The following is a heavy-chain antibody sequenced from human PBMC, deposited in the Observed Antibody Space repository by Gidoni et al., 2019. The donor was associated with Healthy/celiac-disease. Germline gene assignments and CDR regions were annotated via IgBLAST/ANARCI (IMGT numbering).Heavy chain of an antibody. Sequence: EVQLVESGGGLVQPGRSLRLSGAASGFTFEDYAMHRVRQAPGKGLEWVSGITWNSGSIGYADSVKGRFTISRDNAKNSLYLQMNSLRAEDTALYYCAKDRIGKWELLGYFDYWGQGTLVTVSS. J-gene: IGHJ4*02. CDR3: AKDRIGKWELLGYFDY. CDR2: ITWNSGSI. D-gene: IGHD1-26*01. CDR1: GFTFEDYA. V-gene: IGHV3-9*01.